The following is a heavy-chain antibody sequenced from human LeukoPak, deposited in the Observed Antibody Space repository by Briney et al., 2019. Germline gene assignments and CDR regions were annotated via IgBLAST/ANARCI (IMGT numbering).Heavy chain of an antibody. CDR2: ISSSSSYI. CDR1: GFTFSSYS. Sequence: GGSLRLSCAASGFTFSSYSMNWVRQAPGKGLEWVSCISSSSSYIYYANSVKGRFTISRDNAKNSLYLQMNSLRAEDTAVYYCAELGITMIGGVWGKGTTVTISS. D-gene: IGHD3-10*02. V-gene: IGHV3-21*01. CDR3: AELGITMIGGV. J-gene: IGHJ6*04.